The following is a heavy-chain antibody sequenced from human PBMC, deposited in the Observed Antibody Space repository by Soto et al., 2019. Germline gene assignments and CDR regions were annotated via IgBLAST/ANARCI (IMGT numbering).Heavy chain of an antibody. V-gene: IGHV3-33*01. CDR2: IWYDGSNK. CDR3: ARMDDYGGNSRWLSFDY. D-gene: IGHD4-17*01. J-gene: IGHJ4*02. Sequence: HPGGSLRLSCAASGFTFSSYGMHWVRQAPGKGLEWVAVIWYDGSNKYYADSVKGRFTISRDNSKNTLYLQMNSLRAEDTAVYYCARMDDYGGNSRWLSFDYWGQGTLVTVS. CDR1: GFTFSSYG.